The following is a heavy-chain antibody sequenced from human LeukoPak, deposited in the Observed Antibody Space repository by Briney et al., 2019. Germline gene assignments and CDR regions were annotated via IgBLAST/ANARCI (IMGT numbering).Heavy chain of an antibody. J-gene: IGHJ4*02. V-gene: IGHV3-23*01. Sequence: GGSLRLSCAASGFTFSSYAMSWVRQAPGKGLEWVSAISGSGGSTYYADSVKGRFTISRDNSKNTLYQQMNSLRAEDTPVYYCAKADHVATTTPDYWGQGTLVTVSS. D-gene: IGHD5-12*01. CDR3: AKADHVATTTPDY. CDR1: GFTFSSYA. CDR2: ISGSGGST.